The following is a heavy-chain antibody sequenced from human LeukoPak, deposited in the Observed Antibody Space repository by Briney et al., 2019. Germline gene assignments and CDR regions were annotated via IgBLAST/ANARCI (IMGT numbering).Heavy chain of an antibody. CDR3: ARDREFTMVRGVIITYYFDY. D-gene: IGHD3-10*01. Sequence: GGSLRLSCAASGFTFSSYWMSWVRQAPGKGLEWVANIKQDGSEKYYVDSVKGRFTISRDNAKNSLYLQMNSLRAEDTAVYYCARDREFTMVRGVIITYYFDYWGQGTLVTVSS. CDR2: IKQDGSEK. J-gene: IGHJ4*02. CDR1: GFTFSSYW. V-gene: IGHV3-7*01.